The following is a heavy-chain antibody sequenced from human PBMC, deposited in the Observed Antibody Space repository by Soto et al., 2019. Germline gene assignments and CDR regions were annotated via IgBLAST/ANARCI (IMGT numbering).Heavy chain of an antibody. CDR1: GFTFRSYG. Sequence: PGGSLRLSCGASGFTFRSYGMHWVRQAPGKGLEWVAVIWYDGSNKYSADSVKGRFTISRDNSKNTLYLQTNSLRAEETAVYYCAREFWTFPTTVFDYWGQGT. D-gene: IGHD4-17*01. CDR2: IWYDGSNK. V-gene: IGHV3-33*01. J-gene: IGHJ4*02. CDR3: AREFWTFPTTVFDY.